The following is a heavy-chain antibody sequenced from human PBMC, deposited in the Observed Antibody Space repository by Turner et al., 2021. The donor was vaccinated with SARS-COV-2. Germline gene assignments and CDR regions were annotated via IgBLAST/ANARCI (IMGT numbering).Heavy chain of an antibody. Sequence: QVQLVQSGAEVKKPGASVKVSCKASGYTFTGYYMHWVRQAPGQGLEWMGWINPNSGGTNYEQKFQGRVTMTRNTSISTAYMELSSLRSEDTAVYYCARTFTAMVRVDYWGQGTLVTVSS. V-gene: IGHV1-2*02. J-gene: IGHJ4*02. CDR1: GYTFTGYY. CDR3: ARTFTAMVRVDY. D-gene: IGHD5-18*01. CDR2: INPNSGGT.